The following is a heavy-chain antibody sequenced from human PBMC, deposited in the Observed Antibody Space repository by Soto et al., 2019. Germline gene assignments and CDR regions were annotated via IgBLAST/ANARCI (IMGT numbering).Heavy chain of an antibody. Sequence: SVTVSCKVSGYTLTELSMHWVRQAPGKGLEWMGGFDPEDGETIYAQKFQGRVTMTEDTSTDTAYMELSSLRSEDTAVYYCATLYSSGWYYFDYWGQGTLVTVSS. CDR2: FDPEDGET. V-gene: IGHV1-24*01. D-gene: IGHD6-19*01. CDR3: ATLYSSGWYYFDY. J-gene: IGHJ4*02. CDR1: GYTLTELS.